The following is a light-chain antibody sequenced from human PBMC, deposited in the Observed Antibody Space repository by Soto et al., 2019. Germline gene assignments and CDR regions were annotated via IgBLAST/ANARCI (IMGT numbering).Light chain of an antibody. J-gene: IGKJ5*01. CDR3: QQYGSSPPIT. CDR2: GAS. V-gene: IGKV3-20*01. CDR1: QSVTSNY. Sequence: DIVVTLYPRTLSLSAGDRATLSCRASQSVTSNYLAWHHQNAGQAPRLLIYGASNRATAIPDRFSGSGSGTDFTLTISRLEPEDFAVYYCQQYGSSPPITFGQGTRLEIK.